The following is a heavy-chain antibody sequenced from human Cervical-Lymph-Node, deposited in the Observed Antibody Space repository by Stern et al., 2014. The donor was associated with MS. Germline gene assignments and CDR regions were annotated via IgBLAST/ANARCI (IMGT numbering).Heavy chain of an antibody. V-gene: IGHV3-53*01. D-gene: IGHD1-1*01. CDR2: ITNVGST. CDR1: GFTVSRDY. J-gene: IGHJ4*02. Sequence: EVQLVESGGGVIPPGGSLRLSCTASGFTVSRDYMTWVRQAPGKGLEWVSLITNVGSTFYSDSVQARFTISRDDSKNTVYLHMTSLRAEDTSMYYCARDTSSPERSDWWGQGTLVTVSS. CDR3: ARDTSSPERSDW.